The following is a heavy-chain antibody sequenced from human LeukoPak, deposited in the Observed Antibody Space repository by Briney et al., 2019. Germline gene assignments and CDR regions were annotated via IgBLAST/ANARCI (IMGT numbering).Heavy chain of an antibody. J-gene: IGHJ4*02. CDR3: TTDPGYFDWLLQKAHDY. D-gene: IGHD3-9*01. Sequence: GGSLRLSCAASGFTFSNAWMSWVRQAPGKGLEWVGRIKSKTDGGTTDYAAPVKGRLTISRDDSKNTLYLQVNSLKTEDTAVYYCTTDPGYFDWLLQKAHDYWGQGTLVTVSS. CDR1: GFTFSNAW. V-gene: IGHV3-15*01. CDR2: IKSKTDGGTT.